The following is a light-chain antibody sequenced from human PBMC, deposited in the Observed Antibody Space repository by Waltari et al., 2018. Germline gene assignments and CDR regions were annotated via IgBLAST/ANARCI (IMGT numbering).Light chain of an antibody. Sequence: DIQMTQSPSSLSASVGDSVTITCRASQSISSYLNWYQQKTGKVPKLLIYAASTLQSGVPSRFSGSGSGTDFTLTISSPQPEDFATYYCQQTYSTPFTFGPGTKVDIK. V-gene: IGKV1-39*01. CDR3: QQTYSTPFT. CDR1: QSISSY. CDR2: AAS. J-gene: IGKJ3*01.